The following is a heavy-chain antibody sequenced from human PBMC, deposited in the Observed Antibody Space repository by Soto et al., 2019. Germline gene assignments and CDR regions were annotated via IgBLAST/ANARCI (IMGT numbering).Heavy chain of an antibody. Sequence: GGSLSLSCAASGFTFRSYGMHWVRQAPGKGLEWVAVISYDGSNKYYADSVKGRFTISRDNSKNTLYLQMNSLRAEDTAVYYCAKSGFLGYCSSTSCLVFFAYFAYWGQGTLVTVSS. CDR2: ISYDGSNK. D-gene: IGHD2-2*01. J-gene: IGHJ4*02. V-gene: IGHV3-30*18. CDR3: AKSGFLGYCSSTSCLVFFAYFAY. CDR1: GFTFRSYG.